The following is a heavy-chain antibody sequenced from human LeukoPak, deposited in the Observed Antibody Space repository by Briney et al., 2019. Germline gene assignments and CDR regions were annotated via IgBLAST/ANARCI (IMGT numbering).Heavy chain of an antibody. D-gene: IGHD5-24*01. CDR2: IYYSGST. J-gene: IGHJ4*02. V-gene: IGHV4-39*01. CDR3: ASWTDGYNTYFDY. CDR1: GGSISSSSYY. Sequence: SETLSLTCTVSGGSISSSSYYWGWIRQPPGKGLQWIGSIYYSGSTYYNPSLKCRVTISVDTSKNQFSLKLSSVTAADTAVYYCASWTDGYNTYFDYWGQGTLVTVSS.